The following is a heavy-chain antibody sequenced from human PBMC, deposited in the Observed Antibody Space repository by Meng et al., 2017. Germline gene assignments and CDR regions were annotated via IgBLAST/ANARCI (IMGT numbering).Heavy chain of an antibody. Sequence: ASVKVSCKASGYTFTGYYMHWVRQAPGQGLEWMGWINPNSGGTNYAQKFQGRVTMTRDTSISTAYMELSRLRSDDTAVYYRARFPMIVVVIGLADAFDIWGQGTMVTVSS. CDR2: INPNSGGT. CDR1: GYTFTGYY. CDR3: ARFPMIVVVIGLADAFDI. V-gene: IGHV1-2*02. D-gene: IGHD3-22*01. J-gene: IGHJ3*02.